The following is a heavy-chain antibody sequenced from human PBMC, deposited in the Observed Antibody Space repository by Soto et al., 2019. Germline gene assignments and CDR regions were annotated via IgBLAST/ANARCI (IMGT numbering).Heavy chain of an antibody. CDR1: GYTFTSYS. V-gene: IGHV1-18*01. CDR2: ISAYNGNT. Sequence: AASVKVSCKASGYTFTSYSISWVRQAPGQGLEWMGWISAYNGNTNYAQKFQGRVTITRDTSASTAYMELSSLRSEDTAVYYCARGGGWYVWFDPWGQGTLVTVSS. D-gene: IGHD6-19*01. J-gene: IGHJ5*02. CDR3: ARGGGWYVWFDP.